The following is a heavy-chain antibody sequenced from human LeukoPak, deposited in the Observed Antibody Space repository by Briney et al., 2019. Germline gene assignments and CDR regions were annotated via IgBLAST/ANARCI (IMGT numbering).Heavy chain of an antibody. CDR2: INQDESSK. Sequence: PGGSLRLSCAVSGFTFSSYWMGWVRQAPGKGLAWVANINQDESSKYYEDSVKGRFTISRDNSKNTLYLQMNSLRAEDTAVYYCAKGGARYFDWLYPYYYYMDVWGKGTTVTVSS. CDR1: GFTFSSYW. V-gene: IGHV3-7*03. D-gene: IGHD3-9*01. CDR3: AKGGARYFDWLYPYYYYMDV. J-gene: IGHJ6*03.